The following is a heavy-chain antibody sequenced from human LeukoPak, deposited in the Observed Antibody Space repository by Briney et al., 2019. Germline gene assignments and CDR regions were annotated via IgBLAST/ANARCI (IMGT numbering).Heavy chain of an antibody. V-gene: IGHV3-23*01. CDR3: ARGSLGSSTSSDCCPLDY. CDR2: ISGSGGST. J-gene: IGHJ4*02. D-gene: IGHD2-21*01. CDR1: GFTFSSYA. Sequence: GGSLRLSCAASGFTFSSYAMSWVRQAPGKGLEWVSAISGSGGSTYYADSVKGRFTISKDNSKNTLYLQMNSLRAEDTAVFYCARGSLGSSTSSDCCPLDYWGQGALVTVSS.